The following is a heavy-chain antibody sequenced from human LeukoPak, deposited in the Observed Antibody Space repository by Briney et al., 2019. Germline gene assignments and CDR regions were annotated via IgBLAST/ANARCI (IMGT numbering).Heavy chain of an antibody. V-gene: IGHV3-53*01. Sequence: GSLRLSCAASGFTVSSNYMSWVRQAPGKGLEWVSLIYSGGVTYYADSVKGRFIISRDNSKNTLFLQMNSLRAEDTAVYYCARAPSGWSDYWYFDLWGRGTLVTVSS. CDR2: IYSGGVT. CDR3: ARAPSGWSDYWYFDL. D-gene: IGHD6-19*01. CDR1: GFTVSSNY. J-gene: IGHJ2*01.